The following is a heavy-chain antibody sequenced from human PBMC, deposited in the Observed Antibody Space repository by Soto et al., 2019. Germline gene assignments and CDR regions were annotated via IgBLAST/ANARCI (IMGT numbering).Heavy chain of an antibody. CDR3: ARVCGGDCHYGMDV. CDR2: IYYSGST. D-gene: IGHD2-21*02. V-gene: IGHV4-31*03. J-gene: IGHJ6*02. CDR1: GGSISSGGYY. Sequence: QVQLQESGPGLVKPSQTLSLTCTVSGGSISSGGYYWSWIRQHPGKGLEWIGYIYYSGSTYYNPYLTSRFTISVDTSKNQFSLKLSSVTAADTAVYYCARVCGGDCHYGMDVWGQGTTVTVSS.